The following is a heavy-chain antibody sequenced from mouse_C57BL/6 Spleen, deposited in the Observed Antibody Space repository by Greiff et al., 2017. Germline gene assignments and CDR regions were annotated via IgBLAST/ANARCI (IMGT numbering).Heavy chain of an antibody. D-gene: IGHD1-1*01. CDR3: ARWGYYGSIYYAMDY. V-gene: IGHV1-64*01. Sequence: QVQLQQSGAELVKPGASVKLSCKASGYTFTSYWMHWVKQRPGQGLEWIGMIHPNSGSTNYNEKFKSKATLTVDKSSSTAYIQLSSLTSEDSAVYYCARWGYYGSIYYAMDYWGQGTSVTVSS. CDR2: IHPNSGST. J-gene: IGHJ4*01. CDR1: GYTFTSYW.